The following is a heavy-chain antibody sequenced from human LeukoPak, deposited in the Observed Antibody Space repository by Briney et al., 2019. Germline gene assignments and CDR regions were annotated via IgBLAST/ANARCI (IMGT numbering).Heavy chain of an antibody. D-gene: IGHD1-26*01. CDR3: ARDYGVGSTMFDYY. CDR2: ITPIVDIA. Sequence: SVKVSCKASGGSFSNYAFSWVRQAPGQGLEWMGRITPIVDIATYIQKFQVRVTITADESTATAYMELSSLRSDDTAVYYCARDYGVGSTMFDYYWGQGTLVTVSS. J-gene: IGHJ4*02. CDR1: GGSFSNYA. V-gene: IGHV1-69*04.